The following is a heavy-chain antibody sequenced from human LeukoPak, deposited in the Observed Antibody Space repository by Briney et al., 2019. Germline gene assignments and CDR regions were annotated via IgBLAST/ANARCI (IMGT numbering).Heavy chain of an antibody. V-gene: IGHV4-59*01. CDR1: GGSFSGYY. D-gene: IGHD6-19*01. CDR2: IYYSGST. CDR3: AAGYSSGWADY. Sequence: SETLYLTCAVYGGSFSGYYWSWIRQPPGKGLEWIGYIYYSGSTNYNPSLKSRVTISVDTSKNQFSLKLSSVTAADTAVYYCAAGYSSGWADYWGPGTLVTVSS. J-gene: IGHJ4*02.